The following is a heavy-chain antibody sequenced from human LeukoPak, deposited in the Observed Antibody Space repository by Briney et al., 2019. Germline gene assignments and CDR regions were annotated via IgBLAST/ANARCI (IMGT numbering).Heavy chain of an antibody. V-gene: IGHV3-23*01. J-gene: IGHJ4*02. CDR2: VSGSGGAT. D-gene: IGHD4-17*01. CDR1: GFSFSSYA. CDR3: AKDGAGPAYGDNESGWGQFDY. Sequence: GGSLRLSCAASGFSFSSYAMSWVRQAPGKGLDWVSAVSGSGGATYYADSVKGRFTIPRDNSKNTLYLQMNSLTAEDTALYYCAKDGAGPAYGDNESGWGQFDYWGLGTLVTVSS.